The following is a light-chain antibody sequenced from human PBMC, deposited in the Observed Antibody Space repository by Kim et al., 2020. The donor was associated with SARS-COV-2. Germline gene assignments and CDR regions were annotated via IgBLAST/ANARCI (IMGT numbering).Light chain of an antibody. CDR1: HSVSTS. Sequence: LERGERDTLSCGASHSVSTSLAWYQQKPGLAPRLLVSDASNRATGIPDRFSGSGSGTDFTLTINKLEPEDSAVYYCQQYVRSPITFGQGTRLEIK. CDR3: QQYVRSPIT. CDR2: DAS. J-gene: IGKJ5*01. V-gene: IGKV3D-20*01.